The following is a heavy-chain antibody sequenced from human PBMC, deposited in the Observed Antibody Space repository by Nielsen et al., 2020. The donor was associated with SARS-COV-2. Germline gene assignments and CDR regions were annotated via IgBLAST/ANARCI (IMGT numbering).Heavy chain of an antibody. D-gene: IGHD2-15*01. Sequence: WIRQPPGKGLEWIGEIYHSGSTNYNPSLKSRVTISVDTSKNQFSLKLSSVTAADTAVYYCARAFGYCSGGSCQVFDYWGQGTLVTVSS. V-gene: IGHV4-34*13. J-gene: IGHJ4*02. CDR3: ARAFGYCSGGSCQVFDY. CDR2: IYHSGST.